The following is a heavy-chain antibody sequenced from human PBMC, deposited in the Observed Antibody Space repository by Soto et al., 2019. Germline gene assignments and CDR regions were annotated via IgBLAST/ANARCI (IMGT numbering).Heavy chain of an antibody. J-gene: IGHJ5*02. D-gene: IGHD3-22*01. CDR3: ARDYYDSSGYYRSPNSFDP. CDR2: IYHSGST. CDR1: GGSISSSNW. V-gene: IGHV4-4*02. Sequence: QVQLQESGPGLVKPSGTLSLTCAVSGGSISSSNWWSWVRQPPGKGLEWIGEIYHSGSTNYNPSLKSRVTISVDKSKNQFSLKLSSVTAADTAVYYCARDYYDSSGYYRSPNSFDPWGQGTLVTVSS.